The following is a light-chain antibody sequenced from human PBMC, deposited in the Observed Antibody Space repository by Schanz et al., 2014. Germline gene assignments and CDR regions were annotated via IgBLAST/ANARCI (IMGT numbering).Light chain of an antibody. CDR2: WAS. Sequence: DIVMTQSPDSLAVSLGERATINCKSSQSVLYSSNNKNYLAWYQQKPGQPPKLLIYWASTRESGVPDRFSGSGSGTDFTLTISSLQAEDVAVYYCQQYLSRPPTFGGGTRVEIK. CDR3: QQYLSRPPT. CDR1: QSVLYSSNNKNY. J-gene: IGKJ4*01. V-gene: IGKV4-1*01.